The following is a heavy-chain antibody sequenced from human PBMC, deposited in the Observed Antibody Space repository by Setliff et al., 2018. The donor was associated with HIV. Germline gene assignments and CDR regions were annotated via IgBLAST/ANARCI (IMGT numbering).Heavy chain of an antibody. V-gene: IGHV3-30*09. J-gene: IGHJ4*02. CDR2: ISYDGNSQ. D-gene: IGHD6-13*01. CDR3: ARVQQQLLQEDDYFDY. CDR1: GFTFSSYA. Sequence: GGSLRLSCAASGFTFSSYAMHWVRQAPGNGLEWVAVISYDGNSQYYADSVKGRFALSRDNFRNTLYLQMNSLRPEDTAVYYCARVQQQLLQEDDYFDYWGQGTLVTVSS.